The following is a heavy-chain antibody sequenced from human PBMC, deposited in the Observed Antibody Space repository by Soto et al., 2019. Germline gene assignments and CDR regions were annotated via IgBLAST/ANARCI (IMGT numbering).Heavy chain of an antibody. J-gene: IGHJ4*02. D-gene: IGHD6-19*01. Sequence: GGSLRLSCAASGFTFISYDMHWVRQAPGKGLEWVAVISYDGSNEYYADSVKGRFTISRDNSRDTLFLQMNSLRAEDTAVYYCAKDLIYGYNSGRPFDYWGQGTLVTVS. CDR1: GFTFISYD. V-gene: IGHV3-30*18. CDR3: AKDLIYGYNSGRPFDY. CDR2: ISYDGSNE.